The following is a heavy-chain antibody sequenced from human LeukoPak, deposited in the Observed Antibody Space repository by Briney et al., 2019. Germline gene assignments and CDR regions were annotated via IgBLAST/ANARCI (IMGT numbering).Heavy chain of an antibody. CDR2: IYTSGST. CDR3: ARDREVYGSGSYYSHLDY. Sequence: SETLSLTCTVSGGSISSSSYYWSWIRQPAGKGLEWIGRIYTSGSTNYNPSLKSRVTISIDTSKNQFSLKLSSVTAADTAVYYCARDREVYGSGSYYSHLDYWGQGTLVTASS. CDR1: GGSISSSSYY. J-gene: IGHJ4*02. V-gene: IGHV4-61*02. D-gene: IGHD3-10*01.